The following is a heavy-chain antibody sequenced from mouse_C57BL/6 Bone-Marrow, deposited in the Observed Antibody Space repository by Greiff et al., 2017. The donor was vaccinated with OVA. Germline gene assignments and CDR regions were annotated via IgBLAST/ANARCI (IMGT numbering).Heavy chain of an antibody. CDR3: ASRMVTGNWYFDV. J-gene: IGHJ1*03. CDR1: GFTFSDYY. D-gene: IGHD2-2*01. CDR2: ISNGGGST. Sequence: EVMLVESGGGLVQPGGSLKLSCAASGFTFSDYYMYWVRQTPEKRLEWVAYISNGGGSTYYPDTVKGRFTISRDNAKNTLYLQMSRLKSEDTAMYYCASRMVTGNWYFDVWGTGTTVTVSS. V-gene: IGHV5-12*01.